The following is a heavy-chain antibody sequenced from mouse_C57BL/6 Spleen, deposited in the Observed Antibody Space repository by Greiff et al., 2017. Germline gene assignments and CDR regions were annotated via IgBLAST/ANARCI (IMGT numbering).Heavy chain of an antibody. Sequence: EVKLQESGPGMVKPSQSLSLTCTVTGYSITSGYDWHWIRHFPGNKLEWMGYISYSGSTNYNPSLKSRISITHDTSKNHFFLKLNSVTTEDTATYYCARGSNYEGAMDYWGQGTSVTVSS. CDR3: ARGSNYEGAMDY. J-gene: IGHJ4*01. CDR1: GYSITSGYD. D-gene: IGHD2-5*01. CDR2: ISYSGST. V-gene: IGHV3-1*01.